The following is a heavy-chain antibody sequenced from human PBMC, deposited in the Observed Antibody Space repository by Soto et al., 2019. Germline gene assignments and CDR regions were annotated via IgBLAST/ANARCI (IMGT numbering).Heavy chain of an antibody. CDR2: ISYDGSNK. Sequence: QVQLVESGGGVVQPGRSLRLSCAASGFTFSSYGMHWVRQAPGKGLEWVAVISYDGSNKYYADSVKGRFTSSRDNSTSNLYMHRISLKAEDMAVYYCAKDGGLGDGYNSFFDYWGQGTLVTVSS. CDR1: GFTFSSYG. CDR3: AKDGGLGDGYNSFFDY. J-gene: IGHJ4*02. D-gene: IGHD5-12*01. V-gene: IGHV3-30*18.